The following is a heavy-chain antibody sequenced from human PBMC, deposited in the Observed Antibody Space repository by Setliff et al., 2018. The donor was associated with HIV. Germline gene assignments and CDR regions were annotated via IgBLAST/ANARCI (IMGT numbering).Heavy chain of an antibody. V-gene: IGHV4-34*01. CDR3: ARGLNYYGSGSYLPLGY. J-gene: IGHJ4*02. D-gene: IGHD3-10*01. CDR2: IDHSGST. Sequence: SETLRLSCAASTFSVSEYAMSWVRQPPGKGLEWIGEIDHSGSTKYHASLKSRVTISIDTSKNQISLKLSSVTAADTAVYYCARGLNYYGSGSYLPLGYWGQGTLVTVSS. CDR1: TFSVSEYA.